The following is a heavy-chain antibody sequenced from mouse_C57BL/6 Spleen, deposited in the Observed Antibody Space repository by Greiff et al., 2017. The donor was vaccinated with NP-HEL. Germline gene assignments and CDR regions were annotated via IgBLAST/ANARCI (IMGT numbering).Heavy chain of an antibody. D-gene: IGHD1-1*01. V-gene: IGHV2-2*01. CDR1: GFSLTSYG. CDR3: AREIAYYYGSSPDY. Sequence: VHLVESGPGLVQPSQSLSITCTVSGFSLTSYGVHWVRQSPGKGLEWLGVIWSGGSTDYNAAFISRLSISKDNSKSQVFFKMNSLQADDTAIYYCAREIAYYYGSSPDYWGQGTTLTVSS. CDR2: IWSGGST. J-gene: IGHJ2*01.